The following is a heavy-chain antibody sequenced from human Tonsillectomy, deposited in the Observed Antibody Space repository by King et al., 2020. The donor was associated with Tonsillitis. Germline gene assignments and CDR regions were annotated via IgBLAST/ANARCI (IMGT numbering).Heavy chain of an antibody. CDR3: TTTGSYYDFWSGYPDTFDY. CDR1: GFTFSNAW. J-gene: IGHJ4*02. D-gene: IGHD3-3*01. CDR2: IKSKTDGGTT. V-gene: IGHV3-15*01. Sequence: VQLVESGGGLVKPGGSLRLSCAASGFTFSNAWMSWVRQAPGKGLEWVGRIKSKTDGGTTDYAAPVKGRFTISRDDSKNTLYLQMNSLKTEGTAVYYCTTTGSYYDFWSGYPDTFDYWGQGTLVTVSS.